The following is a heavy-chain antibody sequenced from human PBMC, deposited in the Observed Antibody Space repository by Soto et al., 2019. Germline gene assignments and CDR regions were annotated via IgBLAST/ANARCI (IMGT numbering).Heavy chain of an antibody. Sequence: SETLSLTCAVYGGSFSGYYWSWIRQPPGKGLEWIGEINHSGSTNYNPSLKSRVNISVDTSKNQFSLHLHYVTPEDTAVYYCARDTAAAGPDFDYWGQGTQVTVSS. CDR1: GGSFSGYY. J-gene: IGHJ4*02. V-gene: IGHV4-34*01. D-gene: IGHD6-13*01. CDR2: INHSGST. CDR3: ARDTAAAGPDFDY.